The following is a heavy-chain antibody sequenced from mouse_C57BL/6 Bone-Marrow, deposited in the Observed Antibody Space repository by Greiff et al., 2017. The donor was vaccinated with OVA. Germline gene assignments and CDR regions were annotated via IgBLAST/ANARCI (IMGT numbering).Heavy chain of an antibody. CDR2: ILPGSGST. CDR3: ASNYYGPSWFAY. CDR1: GYTFTGYW. J-gene: IGHJ3*01. D-gene: IGHD1-1*01. Sequence: QVQLKESGAELMKPGASVKLSCKATGYTFTGYWIEWVKQRPGHGLEWIGEILPGSGSTNHNEKFKGKATFTADTSSNTAYMQLSSLTTEDSAIYYCASNYYGPSWFAYWGQGTLVTVSA. V-gene: IGHV1-9*01.